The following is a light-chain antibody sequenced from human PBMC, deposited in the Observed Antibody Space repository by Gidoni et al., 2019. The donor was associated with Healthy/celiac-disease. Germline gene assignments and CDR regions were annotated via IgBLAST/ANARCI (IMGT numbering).Light chain of an antibody. CDR3: QQYDNPPLT. CDR1: QDISNY. CDR2: DAS. J-gene: IGKJ4*01. V-gene: IGKV1-33*01. Sequence: DIQMTQSPSSLSASVGDRVTITCQASQDISNYLNWYQQKPGKAPKLLIYDASNWETGVPSRFSGSGSGTDFTFTISSLQPEDIAAYYCQQYDNPPLTFGGGTKVEIK.